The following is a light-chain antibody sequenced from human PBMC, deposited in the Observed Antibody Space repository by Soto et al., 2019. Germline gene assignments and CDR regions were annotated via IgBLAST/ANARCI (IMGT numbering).Light chain of an antibody. J-gene: IGLJ2*01. CDR1: SSDVGGYNY. Sequence: QSALTQPASVSGSPGQSITISCTGTSSDVGGYNYVSWYQQHPGKAPKLIIYEVSNRPSGVPDRFSGSKSGTSASLAITGLQAEDEADYYCQSYDSSLSAVVFGGGTQLTVL. V-gene: IGLV2-14*01. CDR2: EVS. CDR3: QSYDSSLSAVV.